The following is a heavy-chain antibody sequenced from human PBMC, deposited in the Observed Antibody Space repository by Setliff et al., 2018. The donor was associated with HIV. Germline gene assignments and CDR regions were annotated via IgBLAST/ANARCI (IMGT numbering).Heavy chain of an antibody. CDR2: IKSKTDGGTT. Sequence: LSLTCVASGVTFSNAWMSWVRQAPGKGLEWVGRIKSKTDGGTTDYAAPVRGRFTVSRDDSKNTVYLQMNSLRAEDMAIYYCAREDSSWYGSLDYWGQGTPVTVSS. CDR1: GVTFSNAW. J-gene: IGHJ4*02. V-gene: IGHV3-15*01. CDR3: AREDSSWYGSLDY. D-gene: IGHD6-13*01.